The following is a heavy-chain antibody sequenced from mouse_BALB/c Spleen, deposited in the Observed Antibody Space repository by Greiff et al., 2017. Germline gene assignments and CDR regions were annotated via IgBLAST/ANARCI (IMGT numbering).Heavy chain of an antibody. CDR2: IDPETGGT. D-gene: IGHD1-1*01. V-gene: IGHV1-15*01. J-gene: IGHJ4*01. CDR3: TRSRGYYYGSSPYYYAMDY. CDR1: GYTFTDYE. Sequence: QVQLKQSGAELVRPGASVTLSCKASGYTFTDYEMHWVKQTPVHGLEWIGAIDPETGGTAYNQKFKGKATLTADKSSSTAYMELRSLTSEDSAVYYCTRSRGYYYGSSPYYYAMDYWGQGTSVTVSS.